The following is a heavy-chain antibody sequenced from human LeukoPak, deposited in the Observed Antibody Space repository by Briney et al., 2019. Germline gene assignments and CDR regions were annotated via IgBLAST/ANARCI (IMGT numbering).Heavy chain of an antibody. CDR1: GYTFTSYA. D-gene: IGHD5-18*01. J-gene: IGHJ4*02. Sequence: WASVKVSCKASGYTFTSYAMNWVRQAPGQGLEWMGWISAYNGNTNYAQKLQGRVTMTTDTSTSTAYMELRSLRSDDTAVYYCARDLQPSSRGGYWGQGTLVTVSS. V-gene: IGHV1-18*01. CDR2: ISAYNGNT. CDR3: ARDLQPSSRGGY.